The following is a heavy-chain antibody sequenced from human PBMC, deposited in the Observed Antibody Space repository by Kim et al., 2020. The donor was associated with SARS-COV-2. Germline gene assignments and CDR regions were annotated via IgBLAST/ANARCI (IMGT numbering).Heavy chain of an antibody. D-gene: IGHD3-10*01. V-gene: IGHV3-30*18. CDR1: GFTFSSYG. CDR2: ISYDGSNK. CDR3: AKDLNPYSHTMVRFGDYGMDV. Sequence: GGSLRLFCAASGFTFSSYGMHWVRQAPGKGLEWVAVISYDGSNKYYADSVKGRFTISRDNSKNTLYLQMNSLRAEDTAVYYCAKDLNPYSHTMVRFGDYGMDVWGQGTTVTVSS. J-gene: IGHJ6*02.